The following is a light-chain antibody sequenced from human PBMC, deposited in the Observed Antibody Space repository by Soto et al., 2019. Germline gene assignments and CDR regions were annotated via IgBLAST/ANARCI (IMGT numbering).Light chain of an antibody. CDR1: QTVSSN. J-gene: IGKJ2*01. CDR3: QHYHNWPPQYS. CDR2: RAS. V-gene: IGKV3-15*01. Sequence: DIVMTQSPATLSVSPGERATLSCRASQTVSSNLAWYQQKPGQAPRLLIYRASTRATGVPASFSGSGSGTECTLTISSLRSEDFAVCYWQHYHNWPPQYSFGQGTKLQIK.